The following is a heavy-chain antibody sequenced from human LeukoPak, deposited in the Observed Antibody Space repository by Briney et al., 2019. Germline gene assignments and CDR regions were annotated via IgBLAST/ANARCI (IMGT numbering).Heavy chain of an antibody. J-gene: IGHJ5*02. CDR2: ISYDGSNK. V-gene: IGHV3-30*18. CDR3: AKEGWGCSSTSCYESWFDP. D-gene: IGHD2-2*01. CDR1: GFTFSSYG. Sequence: GGSLRLSCAASGFTFSSYGMHWVRQAPGKGLERVAVISYDGSNKYYADSVKGRFTISSDNSKNTLYLQMNSLRAEDTAVYYCAKEGWGCSSTSCYESWFDPWGQGTLVTVSS.